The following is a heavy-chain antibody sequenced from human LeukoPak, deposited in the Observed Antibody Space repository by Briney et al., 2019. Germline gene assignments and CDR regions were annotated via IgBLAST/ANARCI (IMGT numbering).Heavy chain of an antibody. J-gene: IGHJ4*02. CDR1: GFSDSSNY. CDR2: THGGGTT. CDR3: ARDQNGGFDY. Sequence: GGSLRLSCAGSGFSDSSNYMTWVRQAPGKGLERVSVTHGGGTTYYADSVKGRFTISRDISKNTLYLQMNSLRAEDTAVYYCARDQNGGFDYWGQGALVTVSS. V-gene: IGHV3-53*01.